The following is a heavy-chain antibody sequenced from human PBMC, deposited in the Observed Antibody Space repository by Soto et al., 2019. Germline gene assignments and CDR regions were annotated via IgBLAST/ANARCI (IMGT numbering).Heavy chain of an antibody. CDR2: INPNSGGT. CDR3: ARAKGYYDSSGYLRWYYFDY. CDR1: GYTFTDYY. D-gene: IGHD3-22*01. Sequence: ASVKVSCKASGYTFTDYYMQWVRQAPGQGLEWMGWINPNSGGTNYAQNFQGRVTMTRDTTISTAYMELSRLKSDDTAVYYCARAKGYYDSSGYLRWYYFDYWCQRTLVTVS. V-gene: IGHV1-2*02. J-gene: IGHJ4*02.